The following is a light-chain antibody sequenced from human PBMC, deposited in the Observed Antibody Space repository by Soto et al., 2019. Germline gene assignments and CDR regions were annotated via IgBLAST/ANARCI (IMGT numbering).Light chain of an antibody. Sequence: EIVMTQSPATLSVSPGERATLSCRASQSVSSNLAWYQQKPGQTPKLLIYVASTRATGIPARFSGSGSGREFTLTISSLQSEDFAVYYCQQYNVWPLTFGGGKKVEFK. CDR3: QQYNVWPLT. V-gene: IGKV3-15*01. CDR1: QSVSSN. CDR2: VAS. J-gene: IGKJ4*01.